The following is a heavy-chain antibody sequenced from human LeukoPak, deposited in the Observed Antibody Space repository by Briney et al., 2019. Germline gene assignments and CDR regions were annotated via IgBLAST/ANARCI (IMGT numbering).Heavy chain of an antibody. Sequence: PSETLSLTCAVSGGPISSSNWWSWVRQPPGKGLEWIGEIYHSGSTNYNPSLKSRVTISVDKSKNQFSLKLSSVTAADTAVYYCARRRGDYYDSSGYNNWFDPWGQGTLVTVSS. D-gene: IGHD3-22*01. CDR2: IYHSGST. CDR1: GGPISSSNW. J-gene: IGHJ5*02. V-gene: IGHV4-4*02. CDR3: ARRRGDYYDSSGYNNWFDP.